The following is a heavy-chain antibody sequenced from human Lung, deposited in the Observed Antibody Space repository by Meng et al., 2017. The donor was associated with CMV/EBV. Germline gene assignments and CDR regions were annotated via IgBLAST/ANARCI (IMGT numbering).Heavy chain of an antibody. D-gene: IGHD2-2*01. CDR1: SDTFPSYD. CDR3: ASAVYCIGTTCFVYPIDV. V-gene: IGHV1-8*01. Sequence: ASLXISXSASSDTFPSYDISWGRRAPGQGREWMGWMNPNSGNTDSAQNFQGRVTMTRNTSISTAYMELISLRSEDTDVYYCASAVYCIGTTCFVYPIDVWXQGTXVTVSS. CDR2: MNPNSGNT. J-gene: IGHJ6*02.